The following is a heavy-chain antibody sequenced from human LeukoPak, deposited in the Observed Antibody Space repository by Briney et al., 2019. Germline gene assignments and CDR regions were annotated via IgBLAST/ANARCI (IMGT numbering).Heavy chain of an antibody. CDR3: ARGPARYYMDV. Sequence: SETLSLTCTVSGGSTSNYYWSWIRQPRGKGLEWIGYIFYSGSTNYNPSLKSRVTISIDTSKNQFSLNLSSVTAADMAVYYCARGPARYYMDVWGKGTTVTVSS. CDR1: GGSTSNYY. J-gene: IGHJ6*03. V-gene: IGHV4-59*08. CDR2: IFYSGST.